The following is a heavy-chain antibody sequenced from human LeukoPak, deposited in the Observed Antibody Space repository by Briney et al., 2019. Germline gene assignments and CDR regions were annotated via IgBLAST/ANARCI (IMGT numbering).Heavy chain of an antibody. CDR1: GLRFSTYT. CDR3: AKDRLWFGQLLPSMDV. V-gene: IGHV3-23*01. D-gene: IGHD3-10*01. Sequence: PGGSLRLSCVVAGLRFSTYTMNWVRQAPGKGLEWVSSISATGDGTYYADSVQGRFTMSIDNSKNIVYLQMNSLRSEDTALYYCAKDRLWFGQLLPSMDVWGKGTTVTVSS. J-gene: IGHJ6*03. CDR2: ISATGDGT.